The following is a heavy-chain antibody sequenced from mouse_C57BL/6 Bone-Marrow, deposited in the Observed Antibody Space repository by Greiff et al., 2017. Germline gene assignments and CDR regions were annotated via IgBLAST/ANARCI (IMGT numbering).Heavy chain of an antibody. CDR3: ARSRGNDPVDY. Sequence: VQLQQSGPELVKPGASVKISCKASGYAFSSSWMNWVKQRPGKGLEWIGRIYPGDGDTNYNGKFKGKATLTADKTSSTAYMQLSSLTSEDSAVYFCARSRGNDPVDYWGQGTTLTVSS. CDR1: GYAFSSSW. J-gene: IGHJ2*01. V-gene: IGHV1-82*01. CDR2: IYPGDGDT. D-gene: IGHD2-2*01.